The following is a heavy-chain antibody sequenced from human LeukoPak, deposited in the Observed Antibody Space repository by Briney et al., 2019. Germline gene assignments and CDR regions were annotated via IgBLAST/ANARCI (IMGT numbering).Heavy chain of an antibody. CDR2: IIPIFGTA. CDR3: ASGGIWFRELFQYFDC. J-gene: IGHJ4*02. Sequence: SVRVSCKASVGTFSSYAISWLRQAPGQGLEWMGGIIPIFGTANYAQKFQGRVTITADESTSTAYMELSSLRSEDTAVYYCASGGIWFRELFQYFDCWGQGTLVTVSS. D-gene: IGHD3-10*01. V-gene: IGHV1-69*13. CDR1: VGTFSSYA.